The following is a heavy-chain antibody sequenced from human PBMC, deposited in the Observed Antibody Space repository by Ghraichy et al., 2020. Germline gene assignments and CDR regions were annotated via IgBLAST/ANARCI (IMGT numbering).Heavy chain of an antibody. D-gene: IGHD3-22*01. V-gene: IGHV4-31*03. CDR1: GGSISSGGYY. Sequence: SETPSLTCTVSGGSISSGGYYWSWIRQHPGKGLEWIGYIYYSGSTYYNPSLKSRVTISVDTSKNQFSLKLSSVTAADTAVYYCAREGYYYDSSGYSQYFQHWGQGTLVTVSS. CDR3: AREGYYYDSSGYSQYFQH. J-gene: IGHJ1*01. CDR2: IYYSGST.